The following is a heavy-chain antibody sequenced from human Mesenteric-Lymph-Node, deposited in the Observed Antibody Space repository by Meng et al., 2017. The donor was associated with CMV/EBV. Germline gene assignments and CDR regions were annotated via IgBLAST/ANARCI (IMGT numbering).Heavy chain of an antibody. CDR1: GYTFTSYG. J-gene: IGHJ5*02. V-gene: IGHV1-18*01. Sequence: SGYTFTSYGISWVRQAPGQGLEWMGWISAYNGNTNYARKLQGRVTMTTDTSTSTAYMELRSLRSDDTAVYYCARAPRDIRSSSNWFDPWGQGTLVTVSS. CDR3: ARAPRDIRSSSNWFDP. CDR2: ISAYNGNT. D-gene: IGHD6-6*01.